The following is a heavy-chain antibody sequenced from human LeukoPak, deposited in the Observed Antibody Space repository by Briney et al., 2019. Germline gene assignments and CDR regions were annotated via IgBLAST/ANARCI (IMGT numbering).Heavy chain of an antibody. V-gene: IGHV3-23*01. J-gene: IGHJ4*02. CDR1: GFTFSSYG. CDR3: AKRSYSGSS. CDR2: ISGSGGST. D-gene: IGHD1-26*01. Sequence: TGGSLRLSCAASGFTFSSYGMSWVRQAPGKGLEWVSAISGSGGSTYYADSVKGRFTISRDNSKNTLYVQMNSLRAEDTAVYYCAKRSYSGSSWGQGTLVTVSS.